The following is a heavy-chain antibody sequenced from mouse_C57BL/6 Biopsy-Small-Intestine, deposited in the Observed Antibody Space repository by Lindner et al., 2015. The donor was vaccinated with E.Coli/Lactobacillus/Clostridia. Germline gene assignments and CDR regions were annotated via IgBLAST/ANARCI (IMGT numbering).Heavy chain of an antibody. CDR1: GYTFTGYW. CDR3: ARSGVYYYGSSPYYFDY. J-gene: IGHJ2*01. CDR2: IYPRSGNT. Sequence: VQLQESGAELMKPGASVKLSCKATGYTFTGYWIEWVKQRPGHGLEWIGEIYPRSGNTYYNEKFKGKATLTADKSSSTAYMELRSLTSEDSAVYFCARSGVYYYGSSPYYFDYWGQGTTLTVSS. D-gene: IGHD1-1*01. V-gene: IGHV1-9*01.